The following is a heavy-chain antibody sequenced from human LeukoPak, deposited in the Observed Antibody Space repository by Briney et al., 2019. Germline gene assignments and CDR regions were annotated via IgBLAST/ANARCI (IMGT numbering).Heavy chain of an antibody. J-gene: IGHJ6*02. V-gene: IGHV1-2*02. CDR3: VRDHCTRSGFYEDYYYGMDV. CDR2: INPNSGGT. CDR1: GYTFTDYY. D-gene: IGHD2/OR15-2a*01. Sequence: GASVKVSCKASGYTFTDYYLHWVRQAPGQGLEWMGWINPNSGGTEYAQKFQGRVTMTRDTSLSTAYMELRRLTSDDTAVFYCVRDHCTRSGFYEDYYYGMDVWGQGTAVTVSS.